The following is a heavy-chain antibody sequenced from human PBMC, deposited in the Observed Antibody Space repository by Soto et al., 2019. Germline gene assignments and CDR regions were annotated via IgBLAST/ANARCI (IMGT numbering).Heavy chain of an antibody. CDR3: AAGGGLPRYY. V-gene: IGHV4-30-2*01. CDR2: IYHSGST. Sequence: QLHLQESGSGLVKPSQTLSLTCAVSGGSISSGGYSWSWIRKPPGKGLEWIGYIYHSGSTYYNPSLKSRITISVDRSKNQFSLKLSSVTAADTAVYYCAAGGGLPRYYWGQGTLVTVSS. J-gene: IGHJ4*02. CDR1: GGSISSGGYS. D-gene: IGHD5-12*01.